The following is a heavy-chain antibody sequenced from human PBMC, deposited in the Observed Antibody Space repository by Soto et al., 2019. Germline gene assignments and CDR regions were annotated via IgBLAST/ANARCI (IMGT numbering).Heavy chain of an antibody. J-gene: IGHJ4*02. D-gene: IGHD6-6*01. CDR1: GGSISSYY. V-gene: IGHV4-59*01. CDR3: AAPPRY. Sequence: PSETLSLTCTVSGGSISSYYWSWIRQPPGKGLEWIGYIYDSGSTNYNPSLKSRVTISVDTSKNQFSLKLTSVTAVDTAVYYCAAPPRYWGQGTLVTVSS. CDR2: IYDSGST.